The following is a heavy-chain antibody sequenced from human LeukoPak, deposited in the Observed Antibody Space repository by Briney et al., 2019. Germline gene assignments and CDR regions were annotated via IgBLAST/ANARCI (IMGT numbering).Heavy chain of an antibody. CDR2: FRGSGGST. D-gene: IGHD2-8*01. Sequence: SGGSLRLSCAASGFTFSSYAIGWVRQAPGKGPEWDSAFRGSGGSTYYADSVKGRFTISRDNSKNTRYLQMNSLRAEDTSVYYCAKILYLHAFDIWGQGTMVTVSS. CDR1: GFTFSSYA. CDR3: AKILYLHAFDI. J-gene: IGHJ3*02. V-gene: IGHV3-23*01.